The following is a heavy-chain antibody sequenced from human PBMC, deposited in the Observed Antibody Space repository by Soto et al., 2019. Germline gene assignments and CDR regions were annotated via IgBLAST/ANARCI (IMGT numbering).Heavy chain of an antibody. CDR1: GYSFFSYY. D-gene: IGHD3-3*01. CDR2: FLASGGNT. V-gene: IGHV1-46*01. CDR3: ARGGATLFGVIDS. Sequence: QVQLVQSGAAVGKPGASGKVSCRASGYSFFSYYIHWVRQAPGQGLEWMGRFLASGGNTDYAQRFRGRISMTRDTSTTNTVSLELTSLTSDDTAVYYCARGGATLFGVIDSWGQGTRVTVSS. J-gene: IGHJ4*02.